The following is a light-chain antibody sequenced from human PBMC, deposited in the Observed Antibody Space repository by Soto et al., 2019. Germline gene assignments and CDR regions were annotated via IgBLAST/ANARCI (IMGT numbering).Light chain of an antibody. Sequence: EIVLTQSPGTLSLSPGERATLSCRASQSVSNNYLAWYQQKPGQAPRLLIYGASNRATGIPDRFSGSGSGTDFTLTISRLEPEDFAVYFCQQYSDLPMTFGQGTRLENK. CDR2: GAS. CDR3: QQYSDLPMT. CDR1: QSVSNNY. J-gene: IGKJ5*01. V-gene: IGKV3-20*01.